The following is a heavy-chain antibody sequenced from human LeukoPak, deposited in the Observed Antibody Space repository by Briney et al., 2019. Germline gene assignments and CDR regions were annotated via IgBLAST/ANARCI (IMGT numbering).Heavy chain of an antibody. CDR2: ISGSGGST. D-gene: IGHD3-3*01. J-gene: IGHJ4*02. CDR1: GFTFSSYA. CDR3: ARDLRVGFFDY. Sequence: GGSLRLSCAASGFTFSSYAMSWVRQAPGMGLEWVSAISGSGGSTYYADSVKGRFTISRDNSKNTLYLQMNSLRAEDTAVYYCARDLRVGFFDYWGQGTLVTVSS. V-gene: IGHV3-23*01.